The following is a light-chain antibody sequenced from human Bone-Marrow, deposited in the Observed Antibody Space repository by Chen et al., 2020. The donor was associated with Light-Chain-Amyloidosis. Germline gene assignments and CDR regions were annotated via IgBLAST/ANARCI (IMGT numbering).Light chain of an antibody. CDR1: DLPTKY. CDR3: QSADSSGTYEVI. Sequence: SYELSPPPSVSVSPGQTAWITCSGDDLPTKYAYWYQQKPGQAPVLVIHRDTARPSGTSERFSGYSSGTTDTLTIRGVQAEDEADYHCQSADSSGTYEVIFGGGTKLTVL. V-gene: IGLV3-25*03. CDR2: RDT. J-gene: IGLJ2*01.